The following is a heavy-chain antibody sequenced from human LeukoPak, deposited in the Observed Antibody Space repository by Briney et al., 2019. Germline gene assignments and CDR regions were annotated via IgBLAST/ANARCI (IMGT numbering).Heavy chain of an antibody. CDR3: AKGYVWGSYRLCGFDS. CDR2: ILFDGSSK. Sequence: GRCLRLSCAASGFSFGVYVMHWVCKAPGVGLWRVAGILFDGSSKYYGHSVKGRFNISRDNSKNTLYLQMSSVRADDTAVYYCAKGYVWGSYRLCGFDSWGQGSLVTVSS. J-gene: IGHJ4*02. CDR1: GFSFGVYV. D-gene: IGHD3-16*02. V-gene: IGHV3-30*18.